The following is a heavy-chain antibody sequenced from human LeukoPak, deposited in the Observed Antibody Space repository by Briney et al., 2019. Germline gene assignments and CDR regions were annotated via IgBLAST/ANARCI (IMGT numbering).Heavy chain of an antibody. CDR3: AKAMRWLQTKNWFDP. CDR1: GFTFSSYG. V-gene: IGHV3-30*18. CDR2: ISYDGSNK. J-gene: IGHJ5*01. Sequence: GGSLRLSCAASGFTFSSYGMHWVRQAPGKGLEWEAVISYDGSNKYYADSVKGRFTISRDNSKNTLYLQMNSLRAEDTAVYHCAKAMRWLQTKNWFDPWGQGTLVTVSS. D-gene: IGHD5-24*01.